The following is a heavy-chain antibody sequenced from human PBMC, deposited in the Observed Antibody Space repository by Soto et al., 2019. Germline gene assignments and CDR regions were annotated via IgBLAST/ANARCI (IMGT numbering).Heavy chain of an antibody. J-gene: IGHJ5*02. CDR3: ARHRTTYDS. CDR1: GGSISSYY. V-gene: IGHV4-59*08. CDR2: VYYSGNT. D-gene: IGHD5-12*01. Sequence: QVQLQESGPGLVKPSETLSLTCTVSGGSISSYYWNWIRQPPGKGLEWIGYVYYSGNTNYNPSLKSRVTISIDTSKNQFSLRLSSVTAADMAVYYCARHRTTYDSWGQGTLVTVSS.